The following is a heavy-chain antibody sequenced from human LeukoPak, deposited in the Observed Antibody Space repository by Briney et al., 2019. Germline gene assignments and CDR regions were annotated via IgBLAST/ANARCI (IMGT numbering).Heavy chain of an antibody. Sequence: SETLSLTCTVSGGSISSYYWTWIRQPPGKGLEWIGYIHYTGSTNYNRSLRSRVTISVDTSKNQFSLKLSSVTAADTAVYYCARVEEGYGSGRRENYYYYYMTSGAKGPRSPSP. CDR3: ARVEEGYGSGRRENYYYYYMTS. D-gene: IGHD3-10*01. J-gene: IGHJ6*03. V-gene: IGHV4-59*01. CDR1: GGSISSYY. CDR2: IHYTGST.